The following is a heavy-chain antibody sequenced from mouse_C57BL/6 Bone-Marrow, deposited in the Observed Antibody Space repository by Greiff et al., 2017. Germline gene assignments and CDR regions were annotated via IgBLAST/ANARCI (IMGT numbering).Heavy chain of an antibody. Sequence: EVKVVESGGGLVKPGGSLKLSCAASGFTFSSYAMSWVRQTPEKRLEWVATISDGGSYTYYPDNVQGRFTISRDNAKNNLYLQMSHLKSEDTAMYYCARDGGYYYDYFDYWGQGTTLTVSS. CDR3: ARDGGYYYDYFDY. CDR1: GFTFSSYA. V-gene: IGHV5-4*01. J-gene: IGHJ2*01. D-gene: IGHD1-1*01. CDR2: ISDGGSYT.